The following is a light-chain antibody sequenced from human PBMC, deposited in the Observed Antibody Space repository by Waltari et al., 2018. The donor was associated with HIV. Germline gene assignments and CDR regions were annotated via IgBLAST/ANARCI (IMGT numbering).Light chain of an antibody. Sequence: DIQMTQSPSSLSASVGDRVTMTCRASQSINNHLNWYQHKPGKIPQVLIYAASNLESGVPSRFSGSGSGTDFTLTITSLQVEDFATYFCQQSSSSPQTFGQGTKVEIK. V-gene: IGKV1-39*01. CDR3: QQSSSSPQT. CDR2: AAS. J-gene: IGKJ1*01. CDR1: QSINNH.